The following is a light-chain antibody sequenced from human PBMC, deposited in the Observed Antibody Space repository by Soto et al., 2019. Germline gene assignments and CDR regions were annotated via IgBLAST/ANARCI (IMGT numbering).Light chain of an antibody. Sequence: VLTQSPATLSLSPGERATLSCRASQSVSSYLAWYQQKPGQAPRLLIYDASNRATGIPARFSGSGSGTGFTLAISSLEPEDFAVYYCQQRYNWPRTFGQGTKVDIK. V-gene: IGKV3-11*01. CDR3: QQRYNWPRT. J-gene: IGKJ1*01. CDR1: QSVSSY. CDR2: DAS.